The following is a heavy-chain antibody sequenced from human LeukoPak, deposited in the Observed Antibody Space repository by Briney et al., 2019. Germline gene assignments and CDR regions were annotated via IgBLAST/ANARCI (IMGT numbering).Heavy chain of an antibody. D-gene: IGHD3-3*01. CDR2: INRDGSKK. Sequence: PGGSLRLSCVVSGFTLSSRWMMWVRQAPGEGLEWMTNINRDGSKKNYVDSVKGRFTITRDNAENSLYLQMNSLKVEDSAIYYCATYDSWSGYNIAYWGQGTLVTVSS. J-gene: IGHJ4*02. V-gene: IGHV3-7*03. CDR1: GFTLSSRW. CDR3: ATYDSWSGYNIAY.